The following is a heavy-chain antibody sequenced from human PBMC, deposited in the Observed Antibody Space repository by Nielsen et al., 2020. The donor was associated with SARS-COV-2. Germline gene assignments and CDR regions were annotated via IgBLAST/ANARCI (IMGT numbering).Heavy chain of an antibody. V-gene: IGHV1-69*06. J-gene: IGHJ4*02. Sequence: VSCKASGGTFSSYAISWVRQAPGQGLEWMGGIIPIFGTANYAQKFQGRVTITADKSTSTAYMELSSLRSDDTAVYYCARDQRELSFDYWGQGTLVTVSS. CDR3: ARDQRELSFDY. D-gene: IGHD1-26*01. CDR2: IIPIFGTA. CDR1: GGTFSSYA.